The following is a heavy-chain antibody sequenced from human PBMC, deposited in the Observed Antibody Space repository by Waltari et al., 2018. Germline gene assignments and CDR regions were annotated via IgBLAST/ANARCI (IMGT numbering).Heavy chain of an antibody. V-gene: IGHV3-74*01. CDR1: GITFSSYW. D-gene: IGHD2-15*01. Sequence: EVQLVESGGGLVQPGGSLRLSCAASGITFSSYWMHWVRQAPGKGLVWVSFIDWDGSSTTVADSLKVRFTVSRDNAKNTLYLQMNSLSDEDTALYYCTRDARDGRGVAILPFDLWGQGTLVSVSS. J-gene: IGHJ4*02. CDR2: IDWDGSST. CDR3: TRDARDGRGVAILPFDL.